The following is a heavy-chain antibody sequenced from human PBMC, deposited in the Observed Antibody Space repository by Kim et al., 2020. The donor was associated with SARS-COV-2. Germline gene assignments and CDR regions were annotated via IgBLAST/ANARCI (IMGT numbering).Heavy chain of an antibody. V-gene: IGHV3-30*18. Sequence: GGSLRLSCAASGFTFSSYGMHWVRQAPGKGLEWVAVISYDGSNKYYADSVKGRFTISRDNSKNTLYLQMNSLRAEDTAVYYCAKVYSMGSNYVHYYYYYGMDVWGQGTTVTVSS. J-gene: IGHJ6*02. D-gene: IGHD4-4*01. CDR1: GFTFSSYG. CDR2: ISYDGSNK. CDR3: AKVYSMGSNYVHYYYYYGMDV.